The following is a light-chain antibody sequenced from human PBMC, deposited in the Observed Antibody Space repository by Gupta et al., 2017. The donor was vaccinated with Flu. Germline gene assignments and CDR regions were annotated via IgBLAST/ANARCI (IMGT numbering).Light chain of an antibody. CDR3: RQDKHWPWT. V-gene: IGKV2-30*02. CDR2: KGS. Sequence: VTLGQPASISCSSTENRAHTNGNTYLSWYQQRPGQSPRRLIYKGSNRDSGVPDRFSGSGSGTDFTLKIDRVEAEDVGVFYCRQDKHWPWTFGQGTKVEIK. J-gene: IGKJ1*01. CDR1: ENRAHTNGNTY.